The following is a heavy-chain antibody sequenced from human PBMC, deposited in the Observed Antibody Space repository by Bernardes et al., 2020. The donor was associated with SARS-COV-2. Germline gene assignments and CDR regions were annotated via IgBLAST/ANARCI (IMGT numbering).Heavy chain of an antibody. V-gene: IGHV3-21*01. Sequence: VGSLSLSCAASGFTFSSYSMNWVRQAPGQGLEWVSSISSSSSYIYYADSVKGRFTISRDNAKNSLYLQMNSLRAEDTAVYYCAREHDYGGTDAFDIWGQGTMVTVSS. CDR2: ISSSSSYI. CDR3: AREHDYGGTDAFDI. D-gene: IGHD4-17*01. J-gene: IGHJ3*02. CDR1: GFTFSSYS.